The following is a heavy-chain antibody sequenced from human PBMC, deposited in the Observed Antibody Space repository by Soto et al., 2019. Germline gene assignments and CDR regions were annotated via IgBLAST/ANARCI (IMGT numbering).Heavy chain of an antibody. D-gene: IGHD2-2*01. CDR1: GGSFSGYY. J-gene: IGHJ5*02. CDR3: ARRDSVVVPAAMPGWFDP. V-gene: IGHV4-34*01. Sequence: QVQLQQWGAGLLKPSETLSLTCAVYGGSFSGYYWSWIRQPPGKGLEWIGEINHSGSTNYNPSLKSRVTISVDTSKNQFSLKLSSVTAADTAVYYCARRDSVVVPAAMPGWFDPWGQGTLVTVSS. CDR2: INHSGST.